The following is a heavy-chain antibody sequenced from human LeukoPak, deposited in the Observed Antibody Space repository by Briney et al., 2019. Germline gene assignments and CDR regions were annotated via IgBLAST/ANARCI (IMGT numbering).Heavy chain of an antibody. D-gene: IGHD1-26*01. J-gene: IGHJ4*02. V-gene: IGHV3-21*01. CDR1: GFTFSSYS. CDR2: ISSSSSYI. Sequence: GGSLRLSCAASGFTFSSYSMNWVRQAPGKGLEWVSSISSSSSYIYYADSVKGRFTISRDNAKNSLHLQMNSLRAEDTAVYYCARGPQRSGSYDDYWGQGTLVTVSS. CDR3: ARGPQRSGSYDDY.